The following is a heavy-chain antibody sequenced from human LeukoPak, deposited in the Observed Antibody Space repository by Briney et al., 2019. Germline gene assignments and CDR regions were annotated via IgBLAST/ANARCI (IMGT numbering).Heavy chain of an antibody. Sequence: PSETLSLTCTVSGGSITNYYWSWIRQPAGKGLEWIGRIYTSGSTNYNPSLKSRVTMSVDTSKNQFSLKLSSVTAADTAVYYCARDLVGATRAFDIWGQGTMVTVSS. CDR1: GGSITNYY. CDR2: IYTSGST. J-gene: IGHJ3*02. D-gene: IGHD1-26*01. V-gene: IGHV4-4*07. CDR3: ARDLVGATRAFDI.